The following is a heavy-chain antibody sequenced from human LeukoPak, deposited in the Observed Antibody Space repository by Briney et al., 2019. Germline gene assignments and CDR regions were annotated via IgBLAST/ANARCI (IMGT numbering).Heavy chain of an antibody. Sequence: SGGSLRLSCAASGFSVSSNYMNWVRQAPGKGLEWVSVIYSGGSTYYADSVKGRFTISRDNAKSALYLQMNSLRPEDTAVYYCAAGTAADFWGQGTLVTVSS. D-gene: IGHD6-13*01. CDR3: AAGTAADF. V-gene: IGHV3-66*01. CDR2: IYSGGST. J-gene: IGHJ4*02. CDR1: GFSVSSNY.